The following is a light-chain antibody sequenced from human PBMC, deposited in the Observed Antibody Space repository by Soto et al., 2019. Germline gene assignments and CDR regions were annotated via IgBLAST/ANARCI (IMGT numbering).Light chain of an antibody. CDR1: QRVLYSTTYRSS. CDR2: LAD. V-gene: IGKV4-1*01. Sequence: DNVRTHSPDSLAEPLGEMASFKCTTSQRVLYSTTYRSSLAWYQQKPVQSTILLIQLADTRQDGVPDRLSGNGSRPDLTLTITILQAEHGSVYYCQQYYRAPFTFGHGNRVDIK. J-gene: IGKJ3*01. CDR3: QQYYRAPFT.